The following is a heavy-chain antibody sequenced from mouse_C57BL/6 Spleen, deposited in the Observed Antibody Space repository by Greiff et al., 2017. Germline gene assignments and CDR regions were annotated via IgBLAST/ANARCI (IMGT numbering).Heavy chain of an antibody. J-gene: IGHJ3*01. CDR2: INPYNGGT. Sequence: VQLQQSGPVLVKPGASVKMSCKASGYTFTDYYMNWVKQSHGKSLEWIGVINPYNGGTSYNQKFKGKATLTVDKSSSTAYMELNSLTSEDSAVYYCARDYYGSSSFAYWGQGTLVTVSA. D-gene: IGHD1-1*01. V-gene: IGHV1-19*01. CDR3: ARDYYGSSSFAY. CDR1: GYTFTDYY.